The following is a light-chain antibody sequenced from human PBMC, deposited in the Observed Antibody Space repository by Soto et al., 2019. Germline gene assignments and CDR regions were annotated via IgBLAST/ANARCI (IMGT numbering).Light chain of an antibody. CDR1: QSVSSSY. CDR2: GAS. CDR3: QQRGNWPPEIT. Sequence: DIVLTQSPGTLSLSPGERATLSCRASQSVSSSYLAWYQQKPGQAPRLLIYGASNRATGIPARFSGSGSGTDFTLTISSLEPEDFAVYYCQQRGNWPPEITFGQGTRLEIK. V-gene: IGKV3D-20*02. J-gene: IGKJ5*01.